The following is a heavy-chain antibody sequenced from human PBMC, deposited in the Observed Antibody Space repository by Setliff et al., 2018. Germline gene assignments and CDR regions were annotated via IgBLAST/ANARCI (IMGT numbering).Heavy chain of an antibody. Sequence: SETLSLTCTVSGGSISSGDYYWSWIRQPPGKGLGWIGYIYSSGSTYYNPSLKSRVTISMDTSKNQFSLTLTSVSAADTAVYYCARAGVLWFGEFTYFDYWGRGTLVTVSS. CDR3: ARAGVLWFGEFTYFDY. CDR2: IYSSGST. J-gene: IGHJ4*02. V-gene: IGHV4-30-4*02. D-gene: IGHD3-10*01. CDR1: GGSISSGDYY.